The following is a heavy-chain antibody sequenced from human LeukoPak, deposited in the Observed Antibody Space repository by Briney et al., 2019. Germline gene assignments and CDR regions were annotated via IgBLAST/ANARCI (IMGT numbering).Heavy chain of an antibody. Sequence: GGSLRLSCAASGFTFSSYAMSWVRQAPGKGLEWVSHINVNGAATSYADSVKGRFTISRDNSKNTLYLQMNSLRAEDTAVYYCAKDAHSRPFDYWGQGTLVTVSS. CDR3: AKDAHSRPFDY. CDR2: INVNGAAT. V-gene: IGHV3-23*01. J-gene: IGHJ4*02. D-gene: IGHD6-13*01. CDR1: GFTFSSYA.